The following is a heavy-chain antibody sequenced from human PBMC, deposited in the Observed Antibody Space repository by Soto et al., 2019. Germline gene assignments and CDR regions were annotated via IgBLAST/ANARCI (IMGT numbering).Heavy chain of an antibody. V-gene: IGHV3-23*01. Sequence: HLLESGGDMVQPGGSLRLSCAASGFTFSNHAMNWVRQAPGKGLEWVSGITSASGSAYYADSVKGRFTISRDNAKNTVYLEMSSLRAEDTAVYYCAKFDFWSSSYVRGFFDYWGQGTLVTVSS. CDR2: ITSASGSA. CDR1: GFTFSNHA. D-gene: IGHD3-10*02. CDR3: AKFDFWSSSYVRGFFDY. J-gene: IGHJ4*02.